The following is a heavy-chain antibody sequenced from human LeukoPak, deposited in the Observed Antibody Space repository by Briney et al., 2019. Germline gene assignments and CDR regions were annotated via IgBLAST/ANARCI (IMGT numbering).Heavy chain of an antibody. CDR1: GYTFTSYY. V-gene: IGHV1-46*01. J-gene: IGHJ4*02. D-gene: IGHD5-24*01. CDR2: INPSGGST. Sequence: ASVKASCKASGYTFTSYYMHWVRQAPGQGLEWMGIINPSGGSTNYAQKFQGRVTITADKSTSTAYMELSSLRSEDTAVYYCAREMATISAFDYWGQGTLVTVSS. CDR3: AREMATISAFDY.